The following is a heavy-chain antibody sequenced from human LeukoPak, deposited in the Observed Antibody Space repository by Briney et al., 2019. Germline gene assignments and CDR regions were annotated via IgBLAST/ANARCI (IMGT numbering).Heavy chain of an antibody. CDR3: ARDTHYYGSGSPAFDL. V-gene: IGHV3-48*01. Sequence: PGGSLRLSCEASGFTFSSYSMNWVRQAPGKGLEWVSYISFSSATIHYADSEKGRFTISRDNAKNSLYLQLNSLRAEDTALYYCARDTHYYGSGSPAFDLWGRGTMVTVSS. CDR2: ISFSSATI. CDR1: GFTFSSYS. J-gene: IGHJ3*01. D-gene: IGHD3-10*01.